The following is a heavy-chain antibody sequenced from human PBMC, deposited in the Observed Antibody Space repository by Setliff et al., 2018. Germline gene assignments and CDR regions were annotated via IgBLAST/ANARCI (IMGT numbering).Heavy chain of an antibody. CDR1: GGSLGTYY. V-gene: IGHV4-59*01. J-gene: IGHJ4*02. Sequence: SATLSLTCTVSGGSLGTYYWTLIRQLPGKGLEWIASVYHSGTAYYSPSLKSRVTMSVDTSKNQFSLKLRSVTAADTAVYFCARGGTFRYFDYWGQGTPVTVSS. D-gene: IGHD3-16*01. CDR2: VYHSGTA. CDR3: ARGGTFRYFDY.